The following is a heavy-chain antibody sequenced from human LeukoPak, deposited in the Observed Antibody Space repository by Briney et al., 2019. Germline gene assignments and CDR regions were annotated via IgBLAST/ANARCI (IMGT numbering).Heavy chain of an antibody. Sequence: GLSLRLSCGASGFSFSSCAMGWVRQAPGKGPDGGSIISGCACSTYYADAVKGRFTISRDNSKNTLYLKINSLRVEDMAIYYGAKAPDIVVVPARFDYWGQGTLVTVSS. CDR1: GFSFSSCA. V-gene: IGHV3-23*01. CDR3: AKAPDIVVVPARFDY. D-gene: IGHD2-2*01. CDR2: ISGCACST. J-gene: IGHJ4*02.